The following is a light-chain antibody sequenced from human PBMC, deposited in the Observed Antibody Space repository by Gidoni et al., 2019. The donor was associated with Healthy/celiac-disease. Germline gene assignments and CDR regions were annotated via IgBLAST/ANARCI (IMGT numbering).Light chain of an antibody. CDR3: QQSYSTPCT. V-gene: IGKV1-39*01. Sequence: DIQMTQSPSSLSASVGDRVTITCRASQSISSYLNWYQQKPGKAPKLLIYTASNLQSGVPSNFSGSGSGADFTLTISSLQPEDFATYYCQQSYSTPCTFXQXTKLEIK. J-gene: IGKJ2*02. CDR2: TAS. CDR1: QSISSY.